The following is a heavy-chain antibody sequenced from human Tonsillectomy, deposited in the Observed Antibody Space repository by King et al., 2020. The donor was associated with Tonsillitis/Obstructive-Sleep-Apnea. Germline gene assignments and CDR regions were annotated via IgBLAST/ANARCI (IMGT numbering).Heavy chain of an antibody. CDR3: AKENLGYYDFWSGHPYFDY. CDR2: ISGSGGST. D-gene: IGHD3-3*01. J-gene: IGHJ4*02. CDR1: GFTFSSYA. V-gene: IGHV3-23*04. Sequence: VQLVESGVGLVQPGGSLRLSCAASGFTFSSYAMSWVRQAPGKGLEWVSAISGSGGSTYYADSVKGRFTISRDNSKNTLYLQMNSLRAEDTAVYYCAKENLGYYDFWSGHPYFDYWGQGTLVTVSS.